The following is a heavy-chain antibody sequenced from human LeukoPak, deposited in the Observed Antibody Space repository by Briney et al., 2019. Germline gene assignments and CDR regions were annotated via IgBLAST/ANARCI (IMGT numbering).Heavy chain of an antibody. J-gene: IGHJ5*02. V-gene: IGHV1-18*01. Sequence: ASVKVSCKASGYTFTSYGISWVRQAPGQGLEWMGWISAYNGNTNYAQKLQGRVTMTTDTSTSTAYMGLRSLRSDDTAVYYCARENAAYYDFWSGFIGTNWFDPWGQGTLVTVSS. CDR2: ISAYNGNT. CDR1: GYTFTSYG. CDR3: ARENAAYYDFWSGFIGTNWFDP. D-gene: IGHD3-3*01.